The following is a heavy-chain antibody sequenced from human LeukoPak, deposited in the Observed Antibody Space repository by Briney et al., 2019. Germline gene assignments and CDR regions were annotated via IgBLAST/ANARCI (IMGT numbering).Heavy chain of an antibody. V-gene: IGHV1-18*01. D-gene: IGHD3-3*01. J-gene: IGHJ5*02. Sequence: GASVRVSCKAPGDNVTSYDISWVRQAPGQGLEWMGWSSAYNGNTNYAQKLQGRVTMTTDTSTSTAYMELRSLRSDDTAVYYCARDAMYYDFWSGFVRKLGTPNWFDPWGQGTLVTVSS. CDR2: SSAYNGNT. CDR3: ARDAMYYDFWSGFVRKLGTPNWFDP. CDR1: GDNVTSYD.